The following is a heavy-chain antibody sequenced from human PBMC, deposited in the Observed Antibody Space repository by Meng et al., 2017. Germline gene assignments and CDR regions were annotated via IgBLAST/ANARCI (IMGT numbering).Heavy chain of an antibody. V-gene: IGHV1-8*03. CDR3: ARVVEYSSGWPENDY. Sequence: ASVKVSCKASGYTFTSYDINWVRQATGQGLEWMGWMNPNSGNTGYAQKFQGRVTITRNTSISTAYMELSSLRSEDTAVYYCARVVEYSSGWPENDYWGQGTLVTVSS. D-gene: IGHD6-19*01. CDR1: GYTFTSYD. CDR2: MNPNSGNT. J-gene: IGHJ4*02.